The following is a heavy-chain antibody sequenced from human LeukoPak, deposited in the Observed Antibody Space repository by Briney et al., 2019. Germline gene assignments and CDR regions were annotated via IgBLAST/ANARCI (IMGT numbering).Heavy chain of an antibody. CDR2: ISGDGSLT. CDR1: GFTFSTHW. V-gene: IGHV3-74*01. D-gene: IGHD2-2*01. CDR3: AKDLPYCSSTSCVGF. Sequence: PGGSLRLSCAASGFTFSTHWMYWVRQAPGKEFVWVSRISGDGSLTSYADSVRGRFTISRDNAKETLYLQMTSLRVEDTAVYYCAKDLPYCSSTSCVGFWGQGTLVTVSS. J-gene: IGHJ4*02.